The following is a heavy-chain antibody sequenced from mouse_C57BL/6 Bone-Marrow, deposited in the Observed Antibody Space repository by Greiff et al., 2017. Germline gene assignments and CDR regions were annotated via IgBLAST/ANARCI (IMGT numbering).Heavy chain of an antibody. D-gene: IGHD2-2*01. J-gene: IGHJ3*01. CDR3: ARIVYYGYDPFAY. Sequence: QVTLKVSGPGILQPSQTLSLTCSFSGFSLSTFGMGVGWIRQPSGKGLEWLAHIWWDDDKYSNPALKSRLTISKETYKNQVFLKSANVDTAATATYYCARIVYYGYDPFAYWGQGTLVTVSA. CDR2: IWWDDDK. V-gene: IGHV8-8*01. CDR1: GFSLSTFGMG.